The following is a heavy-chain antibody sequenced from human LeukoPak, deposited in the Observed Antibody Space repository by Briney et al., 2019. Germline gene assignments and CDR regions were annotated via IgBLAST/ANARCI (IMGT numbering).Heavy chain of an antibody. CDR1: GFTFSSYS. CDR2: ISSSSSTI. J-gene: IGHJ4*02. CDR3: AKDDAWLRFGE. Sequence: PGGSLRLSCAVSGFTFSSYSMNWVRQAPGKGLEWVSYISSSSSTIYYADSVKGRFTISRDNSKNTVYLQVISLTAEDTAVYYCAKDDAWLRFGEWSQRTLVTVSS. V-gene: IGHV3-48*01. D-gene: IGHD3-10*01.